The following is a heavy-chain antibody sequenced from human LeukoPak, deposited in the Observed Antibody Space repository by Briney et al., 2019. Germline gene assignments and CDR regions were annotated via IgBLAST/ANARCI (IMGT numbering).Heavy chain of an antibody. Sequence: SETLSLTCTVSGGSISSSSYYWGWIRQPPGKGLEWIASIYYSGSTYYNPSLKSRVTISVDTSKNQFSLKLSSVTAADTAVYYCARRRRGYSDYWGQGTLVTVSS. CDR2: IYYSGST. D-gene: IGHD5-18*01. V-gene: IGHV4-39*01. J-gene: IGHJ4*02. CDR3: ARRRRGYSDY. CDR1: GGSISSSSYY.